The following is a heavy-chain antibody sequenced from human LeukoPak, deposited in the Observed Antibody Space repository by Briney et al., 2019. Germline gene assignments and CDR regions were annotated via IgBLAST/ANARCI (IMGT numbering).Heavy chain of an antibody. J-gene: IGHJ4*02. Sequence: GGSLRLSCAASGFTFSSYAMYWVRQAPGKGLEWVAVVSYDGNNKYYADSVKGRFTISRDDSKNTLSLQMNSLRAEDTAVYYCARGAPERISSSTNYYFDYWGQGTLVTVSS. CDR2: VSYDGNNK. D-gene: IGHD6-6*01. V-gene: IGHV3-30-3*01. CDR3: ARGAPERISSSTNYYFDY. CDR1: GFTFSSYA.